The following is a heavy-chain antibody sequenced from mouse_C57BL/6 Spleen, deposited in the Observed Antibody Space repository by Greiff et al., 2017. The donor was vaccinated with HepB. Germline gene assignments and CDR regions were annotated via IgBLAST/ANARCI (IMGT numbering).Heavy chain of an antibody. J-gene: IGHJ2*01. Sequence: VQLKESGGGLVKPGGSLKLSCAASGFTFSSYAMSWVRQTPEKRLEWVATISDGGSYTYYPDNVKGRFTISRDNAKNNLYLQMSHLKSEDTAMYYCARDLGLRQYYFDYWGQGTTLTVSS. CDR3: ARDLGLRQYYFDY. V-gene: IGHV5-4*01. D-gene: IGHD2-4*01. CDR1: GFTFSSYA. CDR2: ISDGGSYT.